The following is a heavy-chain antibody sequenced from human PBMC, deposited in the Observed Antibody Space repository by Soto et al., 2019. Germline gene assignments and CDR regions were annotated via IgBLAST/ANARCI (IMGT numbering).Heavy chain of an antibody. D-gene: IGHD6-19*01. CDR1: GYTFTSYG. J-gene: IGHJ3*02. CDR3: ARDKKVQWLVKGRAFDI. Sequence: ASVKVSCKASGYTFTSYGISWVRQAPGQGLEWMGWISAYNGNTNYAQKLQGRVTMTTDTSTSTAYMELRSLRSDDTAVYYCARDKKVQWLVKGRAFDIWGQGTMVTVS. CDR2: ISAYNGNT. V-gene: IGHV1-18*01.